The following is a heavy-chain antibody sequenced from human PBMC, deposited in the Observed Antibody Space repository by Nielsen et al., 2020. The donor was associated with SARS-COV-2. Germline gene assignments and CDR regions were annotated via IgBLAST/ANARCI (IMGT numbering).Heavy chain of an antibody. D-gene: IGHD3/OR15-3a*01. Sequence: WIRQPPGKGLEWVSVIYSGGSTYYADSVKGRFTISRDNSKNTLYLQMNSLRAEDTAVYYCAKWTGALIYFYGMDVWGQGTTVTVSS. CDR3: AKWTGALIYFYGMDV. V-gene: IGHV3-66*01. J-gene: IGHJ6*02. CDR2: IYSGGST.